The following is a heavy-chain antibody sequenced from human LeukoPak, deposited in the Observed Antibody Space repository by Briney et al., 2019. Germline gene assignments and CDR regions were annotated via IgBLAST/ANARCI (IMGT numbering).Heavy chain of an antibody. V-gene: IGHV3-30-3*01. J-gene: IGHJ6*02. D-gene: IGHD6-25*01. CDR1: GFTFSSYA. CDR2: ISYDGSNK. CDR3: ARVRAPAARHYYYGMDV. Sequence: GGSLRLSCAASGFTFSSYAMHWVRQAPGKGLEWVAVISYDGSNKYYADSVKGRFTISRDNSKNTLYLQMNSLRAEDTAVYYCARVRAPAARHYYYGMDVWGQGTTVTVSS.